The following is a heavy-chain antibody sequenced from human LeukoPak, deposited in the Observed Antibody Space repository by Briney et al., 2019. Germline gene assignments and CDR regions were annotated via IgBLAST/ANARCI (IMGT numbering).Heavy chain of an antibody. V-gene: IGHV4-61*02. CDR2: IYTSGST. J-gene: IGHJ4*02. Sequence: PSQTLSLTCTVSGGSISSGSYYWSWIRQPAGKGLEWIGRIYTSGSTNYNPSLKSRVTISVDTSKNQFSLKLSSVTAADTAVYYCARQSYGGYDYWGQGTLVTVSS. D-gene: IGHD4-17*01. CDR3: ARQSYGGYDY. CDR1: GGSISSGSYY.